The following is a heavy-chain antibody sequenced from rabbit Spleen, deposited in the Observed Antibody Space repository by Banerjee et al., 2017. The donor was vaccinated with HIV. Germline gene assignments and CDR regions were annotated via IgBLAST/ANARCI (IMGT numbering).Heavy chain of an antibody. Sequence: QEQLEESGGGLVKPGGTLKLSCTASGFSFSNKAVMCWVRQAPGKGLEWIACINAVTGKAVYASWAKGRFTFSKTSSTTVTLQVTSLTVADTATYFCVRDPGSSGWGSRLDLWGQGTLVTVS. CDR3: VRDPGSSGWGSRLDL. CDR1: GFSFSNKAV. V-gene: IGHV1S45*01. D-gene: IGHD4-1*01. CDR2: INAVTGKA. J-gene: IGHJ3*01.